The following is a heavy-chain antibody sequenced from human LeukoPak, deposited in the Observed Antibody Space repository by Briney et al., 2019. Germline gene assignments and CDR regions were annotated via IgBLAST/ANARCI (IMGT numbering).Heavy chain of an antibody. V-gene: IGHV3-49*03. CDR3: TQYYDFWSGYAAMDV. J-gene: IGHJ6*04. CDR2: IRSKAYGGTR. CDR1: GFIFGVYA. Sequence: PGGSLRLSCTASGFIFGVYAMSWFRLAPGKGLEWVGFIRSKAYGGTREYAASVKGRFTISRDEAKSIPYLQMNSLKTEDTGVYYCTQYYDFWSGYAAMDVWGKGTTVTVSP. D-gene: IGHD3-3*01.